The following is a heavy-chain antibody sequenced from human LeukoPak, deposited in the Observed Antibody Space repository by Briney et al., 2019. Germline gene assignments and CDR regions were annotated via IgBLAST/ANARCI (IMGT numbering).Heavy chain of an antibody. Sequence: GGSLRLSCAASGFTLSSYAMNWVRQAPGKRLEWVSAISGSSSYIYYADSVKGRFTISRDNAKNSLYLQMNSLRAEDTAVYYCARDRLRYSGREGFDPWGQGTLVTVSS. V-gene: IGHV3-21*01. D-gene: IGHD1-26*01. CDR1: GFTLSSYA. CDR3: ARDRLRYSGREGFDP. CDR2: ISGSSSYI. J-gene: IGHJ5*02.